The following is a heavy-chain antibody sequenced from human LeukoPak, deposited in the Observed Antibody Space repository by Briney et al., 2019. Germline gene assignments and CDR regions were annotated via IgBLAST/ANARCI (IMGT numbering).Heavy chain of an antibody. CDR1: GYTFTSYG. Sequence: GASVKVSCTASGYTFTSYGISWARQAPGQGLEWMGWISAYNGNTNYAQKLQGRVTMTTDTSTSTAYMELRSLRSDDTAVYYCMSDFYDSSGLDAFDIWGQGTMVTVSS. D-gene: IGHD3-22*01. J-gene: IGHJ3*02. CDR2: ISAYNGNT. CDR3: MSDFYDSSGLDAFDI. V-gene: IGHV1-18*01.